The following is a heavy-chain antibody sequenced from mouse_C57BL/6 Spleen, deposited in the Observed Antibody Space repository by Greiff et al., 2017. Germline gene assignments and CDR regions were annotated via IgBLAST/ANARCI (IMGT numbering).Heavy chain of an antibody. D-gene: IGHD2-5*01. J-gene: IGHJ2*01. CDR1: GYSITSGYY. V-gene: IGHV3-6*01. CDR2: ISYDGSN. CDR3: AREYYSNYEGNYFDY. Sequence: EVKLQESGPGLVKPSQSLSLTCSVTGYSITSGYYWNWIRQFPGNKLEWMGYISYDGSNNYNPSLKNRISITRDTSKNQFFLKLNSVTTEDTATYYCAREYYSNYEGNYFDYWGQGTTLTVSS.